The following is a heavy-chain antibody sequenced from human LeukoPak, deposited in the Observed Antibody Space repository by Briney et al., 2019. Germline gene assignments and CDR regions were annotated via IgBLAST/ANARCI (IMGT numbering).Heavy chain of an antibody. V-gene: IGHV3-7*05. J-gene: IGHJ4*02. CDR1: GFTFSSYG. CDR3: ARDTGYNTFDY. CDR2: IKEDGGDK. Sequence: GGSLRLSCAASGFTFSSYGMHWVRQAPGTGLEWVANIKEDGGDKYYVDSVKGRFTISRDNAKNSLYLQMNSLRAEDTAVYYCARDTGYNTFDYWGQGTLVTVSS. D-gene: IGHD5-24*01.